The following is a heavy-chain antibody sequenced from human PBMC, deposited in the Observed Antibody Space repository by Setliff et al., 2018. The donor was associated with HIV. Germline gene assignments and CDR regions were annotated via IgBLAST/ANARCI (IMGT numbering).Heavy chain of an antibody. CDR1: GGSISGSY. J-gene: IGHJ1*01. CDR2: IYASGSA. Sequence: KSSETLSLTCTVSGGSISGSYWCWIRQPPGKGLEWIGYIYASGSANHNPSLKSRVSISVDTSKNQLSLKLSSVTATDTAVYYCARLDLTTAGQIGYFHHWGQGTQVTVSS. D-gene: IGHD6-13*01. V-gene: IGHV4-4*09. CDR3: ARLDLTTAGQIGYFHH.